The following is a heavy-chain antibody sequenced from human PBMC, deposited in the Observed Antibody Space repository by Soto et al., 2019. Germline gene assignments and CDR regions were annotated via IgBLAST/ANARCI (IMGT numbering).Heavy chain of an antibody. V-gene: IGHV4-59*01. D-gene: IGHD1-1*01. CDR3: AREVRGMDV. J-gene: IGHJ6*02. CDR2: LYYSGNT. CDR1: GGSISSYY. Sequence: QVQLQESGPGLVKPSETLSLTCTVSGGSISSYYWSWIRQPPGKGLEWIGYLYYSGNTNYNPSLKSRVTLSVDTSKNQFSLKLSSVTAADTAVYYCAREVRGMDVWGQGTTVTVSS.